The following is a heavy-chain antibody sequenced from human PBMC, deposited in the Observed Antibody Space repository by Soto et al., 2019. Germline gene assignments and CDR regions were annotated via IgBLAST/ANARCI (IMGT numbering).Heavy chain of an antibody. Sequence: ASVKVSCKVSGYTLTELSMHWVRQAPGKGLEWMGGFDPEDGETIYAQKFQGRVTMTEDTSTDTAYMELSSLRSEDTAVYYCATIEWLRQYGTFDYWGQGTLVTVSS. CDR1: GYTLTELS. D-gene: IGHD5-12*01. V-gene: IGHV1-24*01. CDR2: FDPEDGET. J-gene: IGHJ4*02. CDR3: ATIEWLRQYGTFDY.